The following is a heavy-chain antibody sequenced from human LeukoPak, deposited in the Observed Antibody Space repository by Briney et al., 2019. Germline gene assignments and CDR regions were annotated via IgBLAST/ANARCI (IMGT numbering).Heavy chain of an antibody. V-gene: IGHV4-4*07. CDR2: TYTGGT. J-gene: IGHJ3*01. CDR3: ARDHQRFGELVIPFDL. CDR1: SDSIRSYC. D-gene: IGHD3-10*01. Sequence: SETLSFTGTGSSDSIRSYCWSWIGHPAGKGLEWIGRTYTGGTNYNPPLMSRVTMSIDTSTSQFSLRLTSLVPAATAVYYCARDHQRFGELVIPFDLWGDGSMVPVSS.